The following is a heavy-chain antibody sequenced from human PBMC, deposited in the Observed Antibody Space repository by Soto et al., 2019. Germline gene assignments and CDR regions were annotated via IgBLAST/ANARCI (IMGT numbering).Heavy chain of an antibody. D-gene: IGHD6-25*01. CDR2: IYYSGNT. CDR3: ARGAAEYDYFDY. Sequence: SETLSLTCSISVGSISSGYYYWSWIRQPPGKGLEWIGNIYYSGNTYYNPSLKSRVTISVDTSKNQFSLKLSSVTAADTAVYYCARGAAEYDYFDYWGQGTLVTVSS. V-gene: IGHV4-30-4*01. CDR1: VGSISSGYYY. J-gene: IGHJ4*02.